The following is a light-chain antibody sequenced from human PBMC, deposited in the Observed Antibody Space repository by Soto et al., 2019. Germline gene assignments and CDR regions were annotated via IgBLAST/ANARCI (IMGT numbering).Light chain of an antibody. CDR3: QQHNNWIT. V-gene: IGKV3-15*01. Sequence: MVMTPSPATLSVSPRESVTLSCRASQSVSSSLAWYQQRPGQAPRLLIYGASTRATGIPARFSGSGSGTEFTLTISSLQSEDSAVYYCQQHNNWITFGQGTRLEIK. CDR2: GAS. CDR1: QSVSSS. J-gene: IGKJ5*01.